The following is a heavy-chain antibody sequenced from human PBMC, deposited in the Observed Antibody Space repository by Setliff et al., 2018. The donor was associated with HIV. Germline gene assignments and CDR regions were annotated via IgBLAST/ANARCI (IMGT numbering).Heavy chain of an antibody. Sequence: ASVKVSCKASGYTFTGYYMHWVRQAPGQGLEWMGRINPNSGGKNYAQKFQGRVYITRDTSATTAYMELSSLRSEDTAVYYCARDKPRGAIQLLRGEFDYWGQGTLVTVSS. CDR3: ARDKPRGAIQLLRGEFDY. CDR1: GYTFTGYY. J-gene: IGHJ4*02. V-gene: IGHV1-2*06. D-gene: IGHD5-18*01. CDR2: INPNSGGK.